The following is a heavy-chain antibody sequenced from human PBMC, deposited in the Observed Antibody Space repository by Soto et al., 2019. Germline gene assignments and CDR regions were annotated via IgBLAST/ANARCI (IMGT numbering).Heavy chain of an antibody. J-gene: IGHJ6*02. CDR1: GGSFSGYY. V-gene: IGHV4-34*01. CDR2: INHSGST. Sequence: QVQLQQWGAGLLKPSETLSLTCAVYGGSFSGYYWSWIRQPPGKGLEWIGEINHSGSTNYNPSLKRRVTISVDTSKNQFSLKLSSVTAADTAVYYCARGWGYCSSTSCWKGGHYYYYGMDVWGQGTTVTVSS. D-gene: IGHD2-2*01. CDR3: ARGWGYCSSTSCWKGGHYYYYGMDV.